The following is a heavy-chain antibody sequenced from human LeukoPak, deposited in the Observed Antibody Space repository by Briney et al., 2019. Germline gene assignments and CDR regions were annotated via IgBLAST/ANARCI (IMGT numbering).Heavy chain of an antibody. J-gene: IGHJ3*02. Sequence: ASVKVSCKASGGTFSSYAISWVRQAPGQGLEWMGGIIPIFGTANYAQKFQGRVTITADKSASTAYMELSSLRSEDTAVYYCARDPTGYCSSTSCSDAFDIWGQGTMVTVSS. CDR1: GGTFSSYA. D-gene: IGHD2-2*01. CDR3: ARDPTGYCSSTSCSDAFDI. V-gene: IGHV1-69*06. CDR2: IIPIFGTA.